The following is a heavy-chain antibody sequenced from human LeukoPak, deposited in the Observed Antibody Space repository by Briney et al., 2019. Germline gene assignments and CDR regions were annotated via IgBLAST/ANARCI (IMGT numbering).Heavy chain of an antibody. CDR3: ARHDRSQVMVNGWFDP. Sequence: GGSLRLSCAASGFTFSSYGMHWVRQAPGKGLEWVAVISYDGSNKYYADSVKGRFTISRDNSKNTLYLQMNSLKASDTAMYYCARHDRSQVMVNGWFDPWGQGTLVTVSS. V-gene: IGHV3-30*03. CDR2: ISYDGSNK. CDR1: GFTFSSYG. D-gene: IGHD3-16*01. J-gene: IGHJ5*02.